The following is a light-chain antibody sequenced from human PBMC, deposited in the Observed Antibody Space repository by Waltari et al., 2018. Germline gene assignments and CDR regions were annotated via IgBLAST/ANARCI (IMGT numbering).Light chain of an antibody. V-gene: IGLV2-23*02. CDR2: EVF. J-gene: IGLJ1*01. CDR3: CSYAGRGTYV. Sequence: QSALTQPASVSGTPGQSITISCTGTTSDVGSYDLVSWYQQHPGEAPKLLICEVFKRPPGISRRFSGSKSGSTASLTISGLQPEDEADYYCCSYAGRGTYVFGSGTKVTV. CDR1: TSDVGSYDL.